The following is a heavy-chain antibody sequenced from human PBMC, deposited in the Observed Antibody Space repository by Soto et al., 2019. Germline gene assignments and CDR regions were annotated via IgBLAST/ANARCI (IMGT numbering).Heavy chain of an antibody. CDR3: AKDRGEEGLKFLEWFGGMDV. J-gene: IGHJ6*02. CDR2: IKSEGTT. D-gene: IGHD3-3*01. CDR1: GFSVSNYW. V-gene: IGHV3-74*01. Sequence: PGGSRRLSCAASGFSVSNYWMNWVRQAPGKGLVWVSRIKSEGTTSYADSMEGRFTVSRDDAKNTFYLQMNGLRAEDTAVYYCAKDRGEEGLKFLEWFGGMDVWGHGTTVTVSS.